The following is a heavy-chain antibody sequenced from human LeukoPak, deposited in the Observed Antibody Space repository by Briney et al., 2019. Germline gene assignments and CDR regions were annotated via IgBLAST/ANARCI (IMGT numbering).Heavy chain of an antibody. CDR2: ISWNSGSI. V-gene: IGHV3-9*01. CDR3: AKDIGYSYGPYGDYYYYYGMDV. Sequence: GRSLRLSCAASGFTFDDYAMHWVRQAPGKGPEWVSGISWNSGSIGYADSVKGRFTISRDNAKNSLYLQMNSLRAEDTALYYCAKDIGYSYGPYGDYYYYYGMDVWGQGTTVTVSS. J-gene: IGHJ6*02. CDR1: GFTFDDYA. D-gene: IGHD5-18*01.